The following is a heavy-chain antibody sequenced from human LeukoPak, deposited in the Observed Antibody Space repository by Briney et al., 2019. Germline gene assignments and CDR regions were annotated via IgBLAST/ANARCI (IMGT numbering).Heavy chain of an antibody. CDR1: GDSISSGSYY. Sequence: PSETLSLTCTVSGDSISSGSYYWSWIRQPAGKGLEWIGRIYTSGSTNYNPSLKSRVTISVDTSKNQFSLKLSSVTAADTAVYYCASVRITMVRGVTFYYFYYMDVWGKGTTVTISS. CDR3: ASVRITMVRGVTFYYFYYMDV. J-gene: IGHJ6*03. CDR2: IYTSGST. V-gene: IGHV4-61*02. D-gene: IGHD3-10*01.